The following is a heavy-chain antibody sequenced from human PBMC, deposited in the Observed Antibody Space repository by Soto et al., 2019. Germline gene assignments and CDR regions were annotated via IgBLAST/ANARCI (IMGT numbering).Heavy chain of an antibody. Sequence: PGGSLRLSCAASGFTFDDYAMHWVRQAPGKGLEWVSGINWNSGSMGYADSVKGRFTISRDNAKNSLYLQINSLRPEDTALYYCAKGADFDRPLYYFHYWGQGTLVTVSS. V-gene: IGHV3-9*01. CDR1: GFTFDDYA. CDR3: AKGADFDRPLYYFHY. J-gene: IGHJ4*02. CDR2: INWNSGSM. D-gene: IGHD3-9*01.